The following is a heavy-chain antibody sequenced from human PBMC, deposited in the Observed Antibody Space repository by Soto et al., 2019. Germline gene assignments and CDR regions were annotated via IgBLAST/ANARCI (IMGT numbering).Heavy chain of an antibody. CDR2: IYYSGST. V-gene: IGHV4-59*01. Sequence: SETLSLTCTVSGGSISSYYWSWIRQPPGKGLEWIGYIYYSGSTNYNPSLKSRVTISVDTSKNQFSLKLSSVTAADTAVYYCARVYPKYYGSGSYYNWYYFDYWGQGTLVTVSS. CDR1: GGSISSYY. CDR3: ARVYPKYYGSGSYYNWYYFDY. J-gene: IGHJ4*02. D-gene: IGHD3-10*01.